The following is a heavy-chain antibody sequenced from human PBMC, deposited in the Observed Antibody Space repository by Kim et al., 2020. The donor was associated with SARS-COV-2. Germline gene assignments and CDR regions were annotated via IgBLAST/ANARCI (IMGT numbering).Heavy chain of an antibody. CDR2: IYYSGST. CDR1: GGSISSSSYY. Sequence: SETLSLTCTVSGGSISSSSYYWGWIRQPPGKGLEWIGSIYYSGSTYYNPSLKSRVTISVDTSKNQFSLKLSSVTAADTAVYYCARLERWLQDLDYWGQGTLVTVSS. D-gene: IGHD5-12*01. CDR3: ARLERWLQDLDY. V-gene: IGHV4-39*01. J-gene: IGHJ4*02.